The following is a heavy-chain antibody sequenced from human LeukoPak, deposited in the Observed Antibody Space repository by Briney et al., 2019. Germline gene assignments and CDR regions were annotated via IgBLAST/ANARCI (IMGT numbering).Heavy chain of an antibody. CDR3: TRHNRYSGVLDY. CDR1: GFTFSGSA. CDR2: IRSKANSYAT. D-gene: IGHD3-10*01. V-gene: IGHV3-73*01. Sequence: PGGSLRLSCAASGFTFSGSAMHWVRQASGKGLEWVGRIRSKANSYATAYAASVKGRFTISRDDSKNTAYLQMNSLKTEDTAVYYYTRHNRYSGVLDYWGQGTLVTVSS. J-gene: IGHJ4*02.